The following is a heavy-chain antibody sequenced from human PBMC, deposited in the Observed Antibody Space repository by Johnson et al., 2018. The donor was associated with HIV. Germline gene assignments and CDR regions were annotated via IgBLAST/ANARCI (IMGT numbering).Heavy chain of an antibody. CDR3: ARRALHYDVLTDYPVAANAFDI. CDR2: ISYDGSNK. V-gene: IGHV3-30-3*01. Sequence: QMLLVESGGGVVQPGRSLRLSCAASGFTFSNYAMHWVRQAPGKGLEWVAVISYDGSNKYSADSVKGRFTISRDNSKNTLYLQMNSLRTEDTAVYYCARRALHYDVLTDYPVAANAFDIWGQGTMVTVSS. CDR1: GFTFSNYA. J-gene: IGHJ3*02. D-gene: IGHD3-9*01.